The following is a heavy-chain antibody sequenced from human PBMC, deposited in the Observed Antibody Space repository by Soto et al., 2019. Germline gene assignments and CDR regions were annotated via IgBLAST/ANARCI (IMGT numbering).Heavy chain of an antibody. D-gene: IGHD3-3*01. CDR1: GFTFSSYW. Sequence: GSLRLSCAASGFTFSSYWMHWVRQAPGKGLVWVSRINSDGSSTSYADSVKGRFTISRDNAKNTLYLQMNSLRAEDTAVYYCARDQYHRFLEYGFAYYYYGMDVWGQGTTVTVSS. V-gene: IGHV3-74*01. CDR2: INSDGSST. CDR3: ARDQYHRFLEYGFAYYYYGMDV. J-gene: IGHJ6*02.